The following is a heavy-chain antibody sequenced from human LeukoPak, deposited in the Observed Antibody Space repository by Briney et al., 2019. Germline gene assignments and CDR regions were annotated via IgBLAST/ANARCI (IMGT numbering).Heavy chain of an antibody. J-gene: IGHJ3*01. CDR3: ARRPLNWIYGEGVFDF. V-gene: IGHV1-8*01. D-gene: IGHD1-1*01. CDR2: MNPKNGNT. Sequence: ASVKVSCTASGFTFISFDITWVRQSTGQGLEWLGWMNPKNGNTGYAQKFQGRVTMTRNASINTAYMELSSLISEDSAIYFCARRPLNWIYGEGVFDFWGQGTMVTVSS. CDR1: GFTFISFD.